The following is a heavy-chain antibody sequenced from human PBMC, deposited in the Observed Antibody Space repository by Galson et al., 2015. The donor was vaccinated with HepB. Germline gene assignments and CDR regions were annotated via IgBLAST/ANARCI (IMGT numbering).Heavy chain of an antibody. Sequence: SLRLSCAASGFTFSSYAMSWVRQAPGKGLEWVSSISSSSSYIYYADSVKGRFTISRDNAKNSLYLQWSSLKASDTAMYYCARQGYSSGSHYYFDLWGRGTLVTVSS. CDR3: ARQGYSSGSHYYFDL. D-gene: IGHD6-19*01. CDR2: ISSSSSYI. J-gene: IGHJ2*01. V-gene: IGHV3-21*04. CDR1: GFTFSSYA.